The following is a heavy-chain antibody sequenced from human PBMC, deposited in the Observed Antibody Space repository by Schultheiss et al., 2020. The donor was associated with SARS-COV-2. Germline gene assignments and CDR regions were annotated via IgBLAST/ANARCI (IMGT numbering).Heavy chain of an antibody. V-gene: IGHV4-59*01. CDR1: GGSMSSYY. CDR3: ARESLSSSWYGRYFDY. J-gene: IGHJ4*02. CDR2: IYYSGST. Sequence: SETLSLTCTVSGGSMSSYYWSWIRQPPGKGLEWIGYIYYSGSTNYNPSLKSRVTISVDTSKNQFSLKLSSVTAADTAVYYCARESLSSSWYGRYFDYWGQGTLVTVSS. D-gene: IGHD6-13*01.